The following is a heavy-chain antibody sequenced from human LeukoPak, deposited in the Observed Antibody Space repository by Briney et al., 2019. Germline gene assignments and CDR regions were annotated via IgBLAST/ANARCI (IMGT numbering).Heavy chain of an antibody. J-gene: IGHJ4*02. CDR3: ASNPKYHYDSSGYYRPGDY. CDR1: GFTFSSYS. D-gene: IGHD3-22*01. CDR2: ISSSSSYI. Sequence: GGSLRLSCAASGFTFSSYSMNWVRQAPGKGLERVSSISSSSSYIYYADSVKGRFTISRDNAKNSLYLQMNSLRAEDTAVYYCASNPKYHYDSSGYYRPGDYWGQGTLVTVSS. V-gene: IGHV3-21*01.